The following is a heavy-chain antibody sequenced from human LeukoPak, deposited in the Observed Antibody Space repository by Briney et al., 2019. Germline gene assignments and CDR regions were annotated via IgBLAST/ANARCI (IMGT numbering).Heavy chain of an antibody. V-gene: IGHV3-23*01. CDR1: GFTFEDYA. D-gene: IGHD3-10*01. Sequence: GGSLRLSCAASGFTFEDYAMHWVRQAPGKGLEWVSAISGSGGSTYYADSVKGRFTISRGNSKNTLYLQMNSLRAEDTAVYYCAKDASRGSGSSGWFDPWGQGTLVTVSS. CDR3: AKDASRGSGSSGWFDP. CDR2: ISGSGGST. J-gene: IGHJ5*02.